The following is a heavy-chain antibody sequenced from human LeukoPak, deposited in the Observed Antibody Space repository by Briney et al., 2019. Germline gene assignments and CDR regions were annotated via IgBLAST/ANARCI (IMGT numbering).Heavy chain of an antibody. CDR1: GGSISSTGYF. J-gene: IGHJ5*02. V-gene: IGHV4-61*05. D-gene: IGHD3-22*01. CDR3: AGLGASGNGYLSWFDP. CDR2: IYYSGNS. Sequence: PSETLSLTCTVSGGSISSTGYFWGWFRQPPGKGLEWIGYIYYSGNSNYNPSLKSRVTISVDTSKNQFSLKLSSVTAADTAVYYCAGLGASGNGYLSWFDPWGQGTLVTVSS.